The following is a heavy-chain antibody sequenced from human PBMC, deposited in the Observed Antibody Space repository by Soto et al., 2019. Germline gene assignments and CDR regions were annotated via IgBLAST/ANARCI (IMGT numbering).Heavy chain of an antibody. D-gene: IGHD6-13*01. CDR2: IYYSGST. CDR3: ARVSSSPLNFDY. Sequence: QVQLQESGPGLVKPSQTLSLTCTVSGGSISSGGYYWSWIRQHPGKGLEWSGYIYYSGSTYYNPSPKSRVTISVDSAKNQYSLKLSSVTAADTAVYYCARVSSSPLNFDYWGQRTLVTVSS. V-gene: IGHV4-31*03. J-gene: IGHJ4*02. CDR1: GGSISSGGYY.